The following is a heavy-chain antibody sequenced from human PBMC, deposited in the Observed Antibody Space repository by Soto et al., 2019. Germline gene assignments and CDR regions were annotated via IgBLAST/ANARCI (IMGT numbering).Heavy chain of an antibody. J-gene: IGHJ6*02. CDR2: IYPGDSET. V-gene: IGHV5-51*01. CDR1: GYSFTNYW. Sequence: PGESLTISCKGSGYSFTNYWIGWVRQLPGKGLEWMGIIYPGDSETKYSPSFQGQVTISADKSISTAYPQWSSLKASDTAMYYCASSIAGLAEGYYYYYGMDVWGQGTTVTVSS. CDR3: ASSIAGLAEGYYYYYGMDV. D-gene: IGHD6-6*01.